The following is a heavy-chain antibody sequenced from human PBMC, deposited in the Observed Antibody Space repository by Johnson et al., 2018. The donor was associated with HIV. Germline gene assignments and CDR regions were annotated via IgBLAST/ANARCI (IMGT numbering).Heavy chain of an antibody. V-gene: IGHV3-23*04. CDR1: GFTFSSNA. CDR3: AKEASGWYHAGDAFDI. J-gene: IGHJ3*02. CDR2: ISGSGGST. D-gene: IGHD6-19*01. Sequence: VQLVESGGGLVQPGGSLRLSCAASGFTFSSNAMSWVRQAPGKGLEWVSGISGSGGSTYYAYSVKGRFTISRDNSKNTLYLQMNSLRAEDTAVYYCAKEASGWYHAGDAFDIWGQGTMVTVSS.